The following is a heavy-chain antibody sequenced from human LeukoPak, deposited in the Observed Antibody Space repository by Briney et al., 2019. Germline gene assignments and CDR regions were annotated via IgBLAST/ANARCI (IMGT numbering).Heavy chain of an antibody. D-gene: IGHD5-12*01. V-gene: IGHV4-59*08. CDR1: GGSINNYY. J-gene: IGHJ4*02. CDR3: ARGGSSGYDPFDY. CDR2: IFYSGST. Sequence: SETLSLTCTVSGGSINNYYWSWIRRPPGKGLDWIGYIFYSGSTNYNPSLKSRVTISVDTSKNQFSLKLSSVTAADTAVYYCARGGSSGYDPFDYWGQGTLVTVS.